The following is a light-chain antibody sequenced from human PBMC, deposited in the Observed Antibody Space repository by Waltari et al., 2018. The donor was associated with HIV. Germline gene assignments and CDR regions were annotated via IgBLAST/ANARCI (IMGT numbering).Light chain of an antibody. V-gene: IGKV1-39*01. J-gene: IGKJ4*01. Sequence: DIQMTQSPSSLSASVGDRVTITCRASQSIRSYLNWYQQKPGKAPTLLIYGTTSLQSGVPSRFSGSGFGTDFTLTVSSLQPEDSATYYCQQSFSIPLTFGGGTKVEIK. CDR2: GTT. CDR1: QSIRSY. CDR3: QQSFSIPLT.